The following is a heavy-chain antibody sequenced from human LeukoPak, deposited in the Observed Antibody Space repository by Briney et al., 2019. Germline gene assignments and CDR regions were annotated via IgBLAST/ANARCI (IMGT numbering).Heavy chain of an antibody. CDR3: ARGYSSGWPGFGAFDI. Sequence: SETLSLTCTVSGGSISSYYWSWIRQPPGKGLEWIGYIYYSGSTNYNPSLKSRVTISVDTSKNQFSLKLSSVTAADTAVYYCARGYSSGWPGFGAFDIWGQGSMVTVSS. D-gene: IGHD6-19*01. CDR2: IYYSGST. CDR1: GGSISSYY. V-gene: IGHV4-59*01. J-gene: IGHJ3*02.